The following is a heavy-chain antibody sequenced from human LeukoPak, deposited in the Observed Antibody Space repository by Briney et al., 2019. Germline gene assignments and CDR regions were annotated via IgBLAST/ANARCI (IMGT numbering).Heavy chain of an antibody. CDR3: ARRAGGNDFDN. CDR2: IYHSGNT. D-gene: IGHD4-23*01. Sequence: SETLSLTCAVSGYSISSGYYWGWIRQPPGKGLEWIGSIYHSGNTYYNPSLKSRVTISVDTSKNQFSLKVSSVTAADTAVYYCARRAGGNDFDNWGQGTLVTVSS. J-gene: IGHJ4*02. V-gene: IGHV4-38-2*01. CDR1: GYSISSGYY.